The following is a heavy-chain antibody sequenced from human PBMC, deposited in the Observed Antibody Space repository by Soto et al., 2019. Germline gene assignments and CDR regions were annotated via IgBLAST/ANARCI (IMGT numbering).Heavy chain of an antibody. CDR3: AHRRQGGYYFDY. J-gene: IGHJ4*02. V-gene: IGHV2-5*02. Sequence: QITLKESGPTLVKPTQTLTLTCTFSGFSLSTSGVGVGWIRQPPGKALEWLALIYWDDDKRYSPSLKSRLTITKDTSNNQVVLTMTNMDPVDTATYYCAHRRQGGYYFDYWGQGTLVTVSS. CDR1: GFSLSTSGVG. CDR2: IYWDDDK.